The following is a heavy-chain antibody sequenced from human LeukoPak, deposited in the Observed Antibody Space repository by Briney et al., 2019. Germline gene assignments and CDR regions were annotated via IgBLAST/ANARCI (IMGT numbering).Heavy chain of an antibody. CDR3: AKDQANCGGDCPTGFDY. V-gene: IGHV3-23*01. Sequence: GGSLRLSCAASGFTFSSYWMSWVRQAPGKGLEWVSAISGSGGSTYYADSVKGRFTISRDNSKNTLYLQMNSLRAEDTAVYYCAKDQANCGGDCPTGFDYWGQGTLVTVSS. D-gene: IGHD2-21*02. CDR1: GFTFSSYW. J-gene: IGHJ4*02. CDR2: ISGSGGST.